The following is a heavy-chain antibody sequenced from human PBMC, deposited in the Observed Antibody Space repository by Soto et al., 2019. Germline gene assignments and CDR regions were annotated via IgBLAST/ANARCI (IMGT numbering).Heavy chain of an antibody. V-gene: IGHV4-39*02. Sequence: SETLSLTCTVSGGSIRSDSYYWGWIRQPPGKGLEWIGSIHDSGSAYYNASLKSRLTMSIGTSKTHLSLKLTSVNAADTAVYYCARGGRRITMVRGLDYWGQGTLVTVSS. J-gene: IGHJ4*02. CDR2: IHDSGSA. CDR3: ARGGRRITMVRGLDY. CDR1: GGSIRSDSYY. D-gene: IGHD3-10*01.